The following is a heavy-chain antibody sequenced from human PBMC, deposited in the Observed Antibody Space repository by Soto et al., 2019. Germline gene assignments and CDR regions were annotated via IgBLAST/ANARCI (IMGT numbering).Heavy chain of an antibody. CDR2: ISAYNGNR. V-gene: IGHV1-18*01. CDR1: GYTFTNSI. J-gene: IGHJ6*02. Sequence: ASVKVSCKASGYTFTNSIITWVRQAPGQGLEWMGWISAYNGNRQYAQKLQGRVTMTTESSTSTAYMELRSLTSDDTAPYFCARNHDFWVGRGGGMDVWGQGTTVTVSS. CDR3: ARNHDFWVGRGGGMDV. D-gene: IGHD3-3*01.